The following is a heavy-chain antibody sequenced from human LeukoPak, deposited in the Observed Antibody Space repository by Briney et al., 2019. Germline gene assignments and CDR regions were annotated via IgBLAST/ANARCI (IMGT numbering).Heavy chain of an antibody. J-gene: IGHJ4*02. CDR2: ISTSGNT. Sequence: SGGSLRLSCAASGFTFSRYAMNWVRQAPGKGLEWVSLISTSGNTHYADSVEGRFTISRDNSKNTPYLQMNSLRAEDTAVYHCAKDLDSSGDYSYRYWGQGTLVTVSS. CDR3: AKDLDSSGDYSYRY. CDR1: GFTFSRYA. V-gene: IGHV3-23*01. D-gene: IGHD3-22*01.